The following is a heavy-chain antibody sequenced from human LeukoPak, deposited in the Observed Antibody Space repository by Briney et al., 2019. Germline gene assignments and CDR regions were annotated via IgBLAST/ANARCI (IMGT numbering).Heavy chain of an antibody. J-gene: IGHJ5*01. D-gene: IGHD2-8*01. Sequence: SQTLSLTCTVSGGSISSGSYYWRWIRQPPGKGLEWIGYIYYTGSTNYNSSLKSQVTISVDTSKNQFSLNLSSVTAADTAMYYRARAVLATKSEHWFDYWGQGTLVTVSS. CDR3: ARAVLATKSEHWFDY. CDR1: GGSISSGSYY. V-gene: IGHV4-61*01. CDR2: IYYTGST.